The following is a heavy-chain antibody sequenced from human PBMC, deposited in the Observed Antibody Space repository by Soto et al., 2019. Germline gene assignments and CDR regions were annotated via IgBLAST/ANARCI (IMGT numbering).Heavy chain of an antibody. Sequence: PGGSLRLSCAASGFTFSSYAMSWVRQAPGKGLEWVSAISGSGGSTYYADSVKGRFTISRDNSKNTLYLQMNSLRAEDTAVYYCAKDERLEDFWSGYSYFDYWGQGTLVTVSS. CDR3: AKDERLEDFWSGYSYFDY. J-gene: IGHJ4*02. D-gene: IGHD3-3*01. CDR1: GFTFSSYA. CDR2: ISGSGGST. V-gene: IGHV3-23*01.